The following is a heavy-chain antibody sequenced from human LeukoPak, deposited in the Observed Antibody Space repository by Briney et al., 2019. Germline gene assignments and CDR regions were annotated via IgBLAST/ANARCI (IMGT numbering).Heavy chain of an antibody. J-gene: IGHJ4*02. CDR2: IYYSGST. D-gene: IGHD5-18*01. Sequence: SETLSLTCTASGVSISSYYWSWIRQPPGKGLEWIGYIYYSGSTNYNPSLKSRVTISVDTSKNQCTLKLSSVTAADTAVYYCASGPGYSYGYFDYWGQGTLVTVSS. CDR1: GVSISSYY. V-gene: IGHV4-59*08. CDR3: ASGPGYSYGYFDY.